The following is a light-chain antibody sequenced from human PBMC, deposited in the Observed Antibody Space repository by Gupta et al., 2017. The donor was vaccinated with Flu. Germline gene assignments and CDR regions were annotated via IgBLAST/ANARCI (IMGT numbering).Light chain of an antibody. CDR2: GAT. Sequence: EVVMTQSPATLSESPGERATLSCRASQSVGTSLAWYQQKPGQPPRLLIYGATVRATDIPARFSGSGSGTEFTLTISSLQSEDFAVYDCQQYDNWPPLTFGGGTKVEIK. J-gene: IGKJ4*01. V-gene: IGKV3-15*01. CDR1: QSVGTS. CDR3: QQYDNWPPLT.